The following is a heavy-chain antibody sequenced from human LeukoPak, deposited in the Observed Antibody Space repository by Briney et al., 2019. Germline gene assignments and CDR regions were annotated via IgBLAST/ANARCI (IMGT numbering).Heavy chain of an antibody. CDR3: ARGSFGVVIRYYYYYYYMDV. Sequence: GGSLRLSCAASGFTFSSYWMSWVRQAPGKGLEWVANIKQDGSEKYYVDSVKGRFTISRDNAKNSLYLQMNSLRAEDTAVCYCARGSFGVVIRYYYYYYYMDVWGKGTTVTVSS. CDR2: IKQDGSEK. CDR1: GFTFSSYW. J-gene: IGHJ6*03. D-gene: IGHD3-3*01. V-gene: IGHV3-7*01.